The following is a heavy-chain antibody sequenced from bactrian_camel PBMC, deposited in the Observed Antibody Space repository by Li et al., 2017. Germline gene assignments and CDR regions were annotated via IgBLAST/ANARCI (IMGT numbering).Heavy chain of an antibody. CDR3: AKDWGVVASRPYND. Sequence: QLVESGGGSVQTGETLTLSCTVSEFPNESSDMGWYRRAPGKGLEWVSAINAGDGRTYYADSVKGRFTISRDNARNTLYLQLNSLKTEDTAMYYCAKDWGVVASRPYNDWGQGTQVTVS. J-gene: IGHJ4*01. V-gene: IGHV3S40*01. D-gene: IGHD6*01. CDR2: INAGDGRT. CDR1: EFPNESSD.